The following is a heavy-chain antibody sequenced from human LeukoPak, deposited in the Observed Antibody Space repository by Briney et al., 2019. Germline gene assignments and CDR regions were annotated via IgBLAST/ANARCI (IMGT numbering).Heavy chain of an antibody. D-gene: IGHD3-10*01. V-gene: IGHV1-18*01. CDR1: GYTFTSYG. CDR2: ISAYNGNT. Sequence: ASVKVSCKASGYTFTSYGISWVRQALGQGLEWMGWISAYNGNTNYAQKLQGRVTMTTDTSTSTAYMELRSLRSDDTAVYYCARNPALYYYGSGVDYWGQGTLVTVSS. CDR3: ARNPALYYYGSGVDY. J-gene: IGHJ4*02.